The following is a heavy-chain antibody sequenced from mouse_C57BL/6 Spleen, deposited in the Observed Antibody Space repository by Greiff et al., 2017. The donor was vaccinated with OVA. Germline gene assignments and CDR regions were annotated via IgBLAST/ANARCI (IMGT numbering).Heavy chain of an antibody. J-gene: IGHJ2*01. CDR3: ARGGSTMGY. CDR2: IRYDGSN. D-gene: IGHD2-1*01. V-gene: IGHV3-6*01. Sequence: EVKLVESGPGLVKPSQSLSLTCSVTGYSFTSGYYWNWIRQFPGNKLECMGYIRYDGSNNYNPSLKNRISITRDTSKNQFFLKLNSVTTEDTATYYCARGGSTMGYWGQGTTLTVSS. CDR1: GYSFTSGYY.